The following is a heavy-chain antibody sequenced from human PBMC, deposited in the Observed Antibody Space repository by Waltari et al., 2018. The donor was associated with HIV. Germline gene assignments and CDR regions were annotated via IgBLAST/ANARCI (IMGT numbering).Heavy chain of an antibody. V-gene: IGHV2-70*15. D-gene: IGHD3-22*01. CDR2: IDWDDDK. CDR1: GFSPSTSGMC. Sequence: QVTLRESGPALVKPTQTLTLTCTFSGFSPSTSGMCVSWIRQPPGKALEWLARIDWDDDKYYSTSLKTRLTISKDTSKNQVVLTMTNMDPVDTATYYCARRYYYDSSGYSGFDYWGQGTLVTVSS. J-gene: IGHJ4*02. CDR3: ARRYYYDSSGYSGFDY.